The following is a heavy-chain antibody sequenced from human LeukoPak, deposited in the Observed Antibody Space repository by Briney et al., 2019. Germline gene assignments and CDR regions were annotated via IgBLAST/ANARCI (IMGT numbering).Heavy chain of an antibody. Sequence: GGSLRLSCAVSGITLSNYGMSWVRQAPGQGLQWVAGISDSGGSTNYADSVKGRFTISRDNPKNTLYLQMNSLRAEDTAVYFCAKRGVVIRVILVGFHKEAYYFDSWGQGALVTVSS. CDR3: AKRGVVIRVILVGFHKEAYYFDS. CDR2: ISDSGGST. J-gene: IGHJ4*02. CDR1: GITLSNYG. V-gene: IGHV3-23*01. D-gene: IGHD3-22*01.